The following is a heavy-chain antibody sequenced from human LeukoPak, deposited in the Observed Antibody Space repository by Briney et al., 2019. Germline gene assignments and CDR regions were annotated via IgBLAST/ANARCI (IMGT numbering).Heavy chain of an antibody. CDR2: IKSKTDGGTT. Sequence: GGSLRLSCAASGFTFSNAWMSWVRQAPGKGLEWVGRIKSKTDGGTTDYAAPVKGRFTISRDDSKNTLYLQMNSLKTEDTAVYYCTTRPYYDFWIPPGGYFDYWGQGTLVTVSS. D-gene: IGHD3-3*01. CDR1: GFTFSNAW. CDR3: TTRPYYDFWIPPGGYFDY. J-gene: IGHJ4*02. V-gene: IGHV3-15*01.